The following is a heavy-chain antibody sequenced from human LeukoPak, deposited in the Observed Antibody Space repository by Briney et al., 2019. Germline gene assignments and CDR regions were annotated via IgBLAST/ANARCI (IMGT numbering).Heavy chain of an antibody. CDR1: GFTFSSYW. Sequence: GGSLRLSCAASGFTFSSYWMSWVRQAPGKGLEWVAFIRYDGSNKYYADSVKGRFTISRDNSKNTLYLQMNSLRAEDTAVYYCAKPRSSGYYSVPFDYWGQGTLVTVSS. V-gene: IGHV3-30*02. CDR2: IRYDGSNK. J-gene: IGHJ4*02. D-gene: IGHD3-22*01. CDR3: AKPRSSGYYSVPFDY.